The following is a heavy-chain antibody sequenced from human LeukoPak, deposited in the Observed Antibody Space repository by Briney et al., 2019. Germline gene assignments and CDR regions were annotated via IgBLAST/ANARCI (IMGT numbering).Heavy chain of an antibody. J-gene: IGHJ3*02. CDR3: ARSIRGRNYYDSSGSRVDI. V-gene: IGHV4-34*01. CDR1: GGSFSGYY. CDR2: INHSGST. Sequence: PSETLSLTCAVYGGSFSGYYWSWIRQPPGKGLEWIGEINHSGSTNYNPSLKSRVTISVDTSTNQFSLKLSSVTAADTAVYYCARSIRGRNYYDSSGSRVDIWGQGTMVTVSS. D-gene: IGHD3-22*01.